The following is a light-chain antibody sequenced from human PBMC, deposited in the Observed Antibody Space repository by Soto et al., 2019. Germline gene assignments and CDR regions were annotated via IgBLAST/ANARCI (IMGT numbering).Light chain of an antibody. Sequence: QSALTQPASVSGSPGQSITISCTTSSSDVGDYNDVSWYQQHPGKAPKLMIYDVSHRPSGVSNRFSGSKSGNTASLTISGLQTEDEADYYCSSYTTSNTLFGGGTKLTVL. CDR3: SSYTTSNTL. CDR1: SSDVGDYND. V-gene: IGLV2-14*03. J-gene: IGLJ2*01. CDR2: DVS.